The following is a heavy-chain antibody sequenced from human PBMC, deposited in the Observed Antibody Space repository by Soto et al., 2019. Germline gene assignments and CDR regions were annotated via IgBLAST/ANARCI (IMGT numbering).Heavy chain of an antibody. D-gene: IGHD5-18*01. V-gene: IGHV6-1*01. J-gene: IGHJ4*02. CDR3: ATAFDTAMLTSDY. CDR1: GDSVSSNTAA. Sequence: PSQTLSLTCAISGDSVSSNTAAWNWIRSSPSRGLEWLGRTYYRSNWRHDYAVSVKSRITVNPDTSKNHFSLQLNSVTPDDTAVYYCATAFDTAMLTSDYWGQGTQVTVSS. CDR2: TYYRSNWRH.